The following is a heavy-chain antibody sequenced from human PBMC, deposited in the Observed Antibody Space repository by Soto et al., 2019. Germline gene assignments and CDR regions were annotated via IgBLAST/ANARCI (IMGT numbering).Heavy chain of an antibody. D-gene: IGHD3-22*01. V-gene: IGHV3-72*01. Sequence: GGSLRLSCAASGFTFRDYYMEWVRQAPGKGLEWVGRIRNRGNSYTTEYAASVKGRFTISRDDSKNSVYLQMNSLKTEDTAVYYCARSGGYYDSSPDYWGQGTLVTVSS. J-gene: IGHJ4*02. CDR2: IRNRGNSYTT. CDR1: GFTFRDYY. CDR3: ARSGGYYDSSPDY.